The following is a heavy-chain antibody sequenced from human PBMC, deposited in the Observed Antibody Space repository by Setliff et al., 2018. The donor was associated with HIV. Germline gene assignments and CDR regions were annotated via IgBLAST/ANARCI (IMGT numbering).Heavy chain of an antibody. J-gene: IGHJ4*02. CDR2: AYSSGST. D-gene: IGHD6-13*01. Sequence: SETLSLTCTVSGGSITSSGSYYWAWLRQPPGKGLEWIGSAYSSGSTYHSPSFKSRITISVDTSNNQFSLRLNSVTATDTAVYFCARRGGISATLSVRAFDFWGQGTLVTVSS. CDR1: GGSITSSGSYY. CDR3: ARRGGISATLSVRAFDF. V-gene: IGHV4-39*01.